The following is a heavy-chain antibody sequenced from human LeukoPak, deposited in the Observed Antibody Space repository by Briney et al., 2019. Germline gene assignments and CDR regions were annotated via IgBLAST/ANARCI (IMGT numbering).Heavy chain of an antibody. J-gene: IGHJ3*02. V-gene: IGHV3-53*01. CDR1: GFTVSSNY. CDR2: IYSGGST. Sequence: GGSLRLSCAASGFTVSSNYMSWVRQAPGKGLEWVSVIYSGGSTYYADSVKGRFTISRDNSKNTLYLQVNSLRAEDTAVYYCARTAAHGAFDIWGQGTMVTVSS. CDR3: ARTAAHGAFDI.